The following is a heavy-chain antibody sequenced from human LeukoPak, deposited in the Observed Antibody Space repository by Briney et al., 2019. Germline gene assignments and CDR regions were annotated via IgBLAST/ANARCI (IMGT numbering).Heavy chain of an antibody. J-gene: IGHJ5*02. CDR1: GGSISNYY. Sequence: SETLSLTCTVSGGSISNYYWSWIRQPPGKGLEWIGYIFYDGDTNYNPSLRSRVTISLDTPKNQFSLKLSSVTAADTAVYYCARDFQADGNRWSDPWGQGTLVTVSS. CDR3: ARDFQADGNRWSDP. V-gene: IGHV4-59*01. D-gene: IGHD1-14*01. CDR2: IFYDGDT.